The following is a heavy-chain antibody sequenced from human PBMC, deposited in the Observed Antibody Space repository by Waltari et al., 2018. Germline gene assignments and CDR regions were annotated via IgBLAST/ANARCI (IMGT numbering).Heavy chain of an antibody. V-gene: IGHV7-4-1*02. CDR1: GSTFTRYA. CDR3: ARAGVGATSRFVY. Sequence: QVQLVQSGSELKMPGASVKVSCKASGSTFTRYAMNLVRQAPGQGLEGMGWINTNTGNPTYSQGFTGRFVFSLDTSVSTAYLQISSLKAEDTAVYYCARAGVGATSRFVYWGQGTLVTVSS. D-gene: IGHD1-26*01. CDR2: INTNTGNP. J-gene: IGHJ4*02.